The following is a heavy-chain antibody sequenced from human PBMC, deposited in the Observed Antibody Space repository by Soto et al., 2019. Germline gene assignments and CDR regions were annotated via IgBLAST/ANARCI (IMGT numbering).Heavy chain of an antibody. CDR3: ASLVYYYDSSGYPDY. J-gene: IGHJ4*02. Sequence: AASVKVSCKASGGTFSSYAISWVRQAPGQGLEWMGGIIPIFGTANYAQKFQGRVTITADESTSTAYMELSSLRSEDTAVYYCASLVYYYDSSGYPDYWGQGTLVTVSS. CDR2: IIPIFGTA. D-gene: IGHD3-22*01. V-gene: IGHV1-69*13. CDR1: GGTFSSYA.